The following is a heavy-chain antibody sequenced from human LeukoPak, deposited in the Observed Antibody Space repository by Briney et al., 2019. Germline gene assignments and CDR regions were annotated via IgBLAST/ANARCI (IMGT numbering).Heavy chain of an antibody. CDR3: ARHHAGLYCSSTSCLNWFDP. V-gene: IGHV4-39*01. Sequence: PSETLSLTCTVSGGSISSSSYDWGWIRQPAGKGLEWIGRIYYSGSTYYNPSLKSRVTISVDTSKNQFSLKLSSVTAADTAVYYCARHHAGLYCSSTSCLNWFDPWGQGTLVTVSS. J-gene: IGHJ5*02. D-gene: IGHD2-2*01. CDR2: IYYSGST. CDR1: GGSISSSSYD.